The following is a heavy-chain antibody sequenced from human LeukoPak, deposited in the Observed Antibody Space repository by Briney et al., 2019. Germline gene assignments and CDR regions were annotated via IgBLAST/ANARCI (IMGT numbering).Heavy chain of an antibody. J-gene: IGHJ4*02. CDR3: ARGSCSSTSCYPRGDYFDY. CDR2: TYYRSKWYN. V-gene: IGHV6-1*01. CDR1: GDSVSSNSAA. Sequence: SQTLSLTCAISGDSVSSNSAAWNWIRQCPSRGLEWLGRTYYRSKWYNDYAVSVKSRITINLDTSKNQFSLQLNSVTPEDTAVYYCARGSCSSTSCYPRGDYFDYWGQGTLVTVSS. D-gene: IGHD2-2*01.